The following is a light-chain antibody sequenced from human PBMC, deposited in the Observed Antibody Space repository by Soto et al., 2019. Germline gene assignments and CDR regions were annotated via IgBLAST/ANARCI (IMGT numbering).Light chain of an antibody. V-gene: IGKV2-30*01. CDR3: MQGTHWPYT. CDR1: QSLVDNDGYSY. CDR2: KIS. Sequence: VVMTQSPLSLPVTLGEPASVSCRSSQSLVDNDGYSYLSWFQQRPGQSPRRLIYKISNRDSGVPDRFCGSRSDTDFTLKISRVEPEDVAVYYCMQGTHWPYTFGQGTQLEIK. J-gene: IGKJ2*01.